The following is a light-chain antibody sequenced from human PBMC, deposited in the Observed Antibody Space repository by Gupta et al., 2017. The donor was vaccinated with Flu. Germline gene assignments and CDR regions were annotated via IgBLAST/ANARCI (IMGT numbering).Light chain of an antibody. Sequence: SYELTQPPSVSVSPGQTARITFSGDALPRQYAYWYQVKPGQAPVLVIYKDTERPSGIPDRFSGSTSGTTVTLTISGVQAEDEADYYCQSTDSSGSSYVFGSATKVTVL. V-gene: IGLV3-25*02. J-gene: IGLJ1*01. CDR2: KDT. CDR3: QSTDSSGSSYV. CDR1: ALPRQY.